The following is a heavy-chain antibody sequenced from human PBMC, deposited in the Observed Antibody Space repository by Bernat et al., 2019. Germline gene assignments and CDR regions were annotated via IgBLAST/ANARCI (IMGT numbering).Heavy chain of an antibody. CDR2: ISYAGSNK. D-gene: IGHD3-22*01. Sequence: QVQLVESGGGVVQPGRSLRLSCAASGFTFSSYGMHWVRQAPGKGLEWVAVISYAGSNKYYADSVKGRFTISRDNSKNTLYLQMNSLRAEDTAVYYCAKGRKTYYYDSSGCIAPKYYFDYWGQGTLVTVSS. J-gene: IGHJ4*02. V-gene: IGHV3-30*18. CDR1: GFTFSSYG. CDR3: AKGRKTYYYDSSGCIAPKYYFDY.